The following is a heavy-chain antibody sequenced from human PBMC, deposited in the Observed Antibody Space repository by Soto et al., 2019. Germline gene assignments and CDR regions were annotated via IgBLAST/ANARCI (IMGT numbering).Heavy chain of an antibody. V-gene: IGHV4-59*01. CDR1: GGSISSYY. CDR3: ARDRGRGYSYGPDYYYGMDV. CDR2: IYYSGST. D-gene: IGHD5-18*01. J-gene: IGHJ6*02. Sequence: SETLSLTCTVSGGSISSYYWSWIRQPPGKGLEWVGYIYYSGSTNYNPSLKSRVTISVVTSKNQFSLKLSSVTAADTAVYYCARDRGRGYSYGPDYYYGMDVWGQGTTVTVSS.